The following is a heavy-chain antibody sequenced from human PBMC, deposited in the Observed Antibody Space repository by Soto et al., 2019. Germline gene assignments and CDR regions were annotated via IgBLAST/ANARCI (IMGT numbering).Heavy chain of an antibody. V-gene: IGHV4-39*01. D-gene: IGHD5-12*01. CDR2: IYYSGST. CDR3: ARHRLEPRMATIMDY. CDR1: GGSISSSSYY. J-gene: IGHJ4*02. Sequence: QLQLQESGPGLVKPSETLSLTCTVSGGSISSSSYYWGWIRQPPGKGLEWIGSIYYSGSTYYNPSLKSRVTISVDTSKNQFSLKLSSVTAADTAVYYCARHRLEPRMATIMDYWGQGTLVTVSS.